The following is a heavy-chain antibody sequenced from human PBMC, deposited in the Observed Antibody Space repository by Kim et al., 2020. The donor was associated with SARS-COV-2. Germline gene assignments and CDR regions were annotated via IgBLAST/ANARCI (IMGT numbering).Heavy chain of an antibody. CDR1: GDSVSSNSAA. CDR3: ARGITPFFDY. Sequence: SQTLSLTCAISGDSVSSNSAAWNWIRQSPSRGLEWLGRTYYRSKWFNEYAVSVKSRIAINPDTSKNQFSLQVNSVTPEDSAVYYCARGITPFFDYWGPGTLVTVSS. CDR2: TYYRSKWFN. D-gene: IGHD3-10*01. J-gene: IGHJ4*02. V-gene: IGHV6-1*01.